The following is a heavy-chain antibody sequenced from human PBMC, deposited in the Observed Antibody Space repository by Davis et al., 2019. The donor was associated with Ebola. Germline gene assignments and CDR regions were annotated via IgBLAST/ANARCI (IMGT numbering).Heavy chain of an antibody. Sequence: PGGSLRLSCAASKFTFSRYAMSWVRQAPGKGPEWVSAISGTGGGTYYTDSVKGRFTISRDNSKNTLYLQMNSLRAEDTAVYYCTRHVSGDFWYFDLWGRGTLVTVSS. D-gene: IGHD4-17*01. CDR3: TRHVSGDFWYFDL. J-gene: IGHJ2*01. CDR2: ISGTGGGT. V-gene: IGHV3-23*01. CDR1: KFTFSRYA.